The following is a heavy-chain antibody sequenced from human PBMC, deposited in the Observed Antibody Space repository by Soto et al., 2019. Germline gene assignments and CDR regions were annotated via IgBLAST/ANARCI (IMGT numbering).Heavy chain of an antibody. CDR1: GFTFSSYA. Sequence: EVQLVESGGGLVQPGGSLRLSCAASGFTFSSYAMHWVRQAPGKGLEYVSAISSNGGSTYYANSVKGRFTISRDNSKNTLYLQMRSLRAEDMAVYYCARGRSGYEFDYWGQGTLVTVSS. J-gene: IGHJ4*02. V-gene: IGHV3-64*01. D-gene: IGHD5-12*01. CDR3: ARGRSGYEFDY. CDR2: ISSNGGST.